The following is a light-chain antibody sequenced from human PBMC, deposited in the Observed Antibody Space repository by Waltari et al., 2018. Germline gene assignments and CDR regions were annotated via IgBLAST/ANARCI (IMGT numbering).Light chain of an antibody. V-gene: IGKV3-20*01. CDR3: QQYGSSPRT. J-gene: IGKJ1*01. Sequence: ELVLTQSPGTLSLSPGERATLSCRASQSVSSSYLAWYQQKPCQAPRLLIYGASSRATGIPDRFSGSGSGTDFTLTISRLEPEDFAVYYCQQYGSSPRTFGQGTKVEIK. CDR2: GAS. CDR1: QSVSSSY.